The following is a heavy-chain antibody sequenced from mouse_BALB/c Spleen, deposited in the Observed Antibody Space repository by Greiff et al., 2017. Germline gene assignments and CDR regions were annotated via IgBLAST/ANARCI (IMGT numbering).Heavy chain of an antibody. CDR2: ISYSGST. Sequence: EAKLQESGPGLVKPSQSLSLTCTVTGYSITSDYAWNWIRQFPGNKLEWMGYISYSGSTSYNPSLKSRISITRDTSKNQFFLQLNSVTTEDTATYYCARDGNYFFAYWGQGTLVTVSA. D-gene: IGHD2-1*01. CDR1: GYSITSDYA. CDR3: ARDGNYFFAY. J-gene: IGHJ3*01. V-gene: IGHV3-2*02.